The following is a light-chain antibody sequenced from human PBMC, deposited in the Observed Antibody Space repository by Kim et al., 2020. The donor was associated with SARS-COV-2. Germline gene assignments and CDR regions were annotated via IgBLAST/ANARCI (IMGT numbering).Light chain of an antibody. Sequence: ASVGERVTSTCRASQGVRSNLAWYQQRPGKVPKVLIYAASALQSGVPSRFSGSGSGTDFTLTISNLQPEDVATYYCQKYNSAPWTFGQGTKVDIK. J-gene: IGKJ1*01. V-gene: IGKV1-27*01. CDR3: QKYNSAPWT. CDR2: AAS. CDR1: QGVRSN.